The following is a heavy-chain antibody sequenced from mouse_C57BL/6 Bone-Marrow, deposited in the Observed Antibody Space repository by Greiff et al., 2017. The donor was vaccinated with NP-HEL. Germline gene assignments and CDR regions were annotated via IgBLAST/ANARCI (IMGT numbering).Heavy chain of an antibody. V-gene: IGHV1-42*01. CDR1: GYSFTGYS. D-gene: IGHD2-3*01. Sequence: EVQLQQSGPELVKPGASVKISCKASGYSFTGYSMNWVKQSPEKSLEWIGEINPSTGGTTYNQKFKAKATLTVDKSSSTAYMQLKSLTSEDSAVYYCARRGGGYYEFAYWGQGTLVTVSA. CDR3: ARRGGGYYEFAY. CDR2: INPSTGGT. J-gene: IGHJ3*01.